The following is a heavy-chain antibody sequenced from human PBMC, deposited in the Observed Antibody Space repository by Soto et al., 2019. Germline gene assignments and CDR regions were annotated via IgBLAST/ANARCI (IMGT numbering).Heavy chain of an antibody. CDR2: IKQDGSEK. Sequence: EVQLVESGGGLVQPGGSLRLSCAASGFTFSSYWMSWVRQAPVKGLEWVGNIKQDGSEKNYVDFVEGRFTISRDNAENSLNLQTHSLSAEDTAVYYCARIATAGRGWDVWGQGTTVVVSS. D-gene: IGHD6-13*01. V-gene: IGHV3-7*01. CDR1: GFTFSSYW. CDR3: ARIATAGRGWDV. J-gene: IGHJ6*02.